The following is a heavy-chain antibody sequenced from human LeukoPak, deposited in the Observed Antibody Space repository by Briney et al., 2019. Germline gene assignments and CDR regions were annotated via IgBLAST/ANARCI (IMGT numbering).Heavy chain of an antibody. Sequence: PSETLSLTCAVYGGSFSGYYWSWIRQPPGKGLEWIGEINHSGSTNYNPSLKSRVTISVDTSKNQFSLKLSSVTAADTAVYYCXXXXXXXXFLEWLTYNWFDPWGQGTPVTVSS. CDR2: INHSGST. J-gene: IGHJ5*02. CDR1: GGSFSGYY. CDR3: XXXXXXXXFLEWLTYNWFDP. V-gene: IGHV4-34*01. D-gene: IGHD3-3*01.